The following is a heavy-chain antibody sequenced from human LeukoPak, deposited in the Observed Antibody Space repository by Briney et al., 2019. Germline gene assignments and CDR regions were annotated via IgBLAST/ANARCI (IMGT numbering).Heavy chain of an antibody. CDR1: GFTFSSYA. CDR3: AKNTSGTYLDY. V-gene: IGHV3-23*01. Sequence: PGGSLRLSCAASGFTFSSYAMSWVRQAPGKGLEWVSSISTSGVSTNSADSVKGRFTISRDNSKSMVYLQMNSLRAEDTAVYYCAKNTSGTYLDYWGQGILVTVSS. J-gene: IGHJ4*02. CDR2: ISTSGVST. D-gene: IGHD1-26*01.